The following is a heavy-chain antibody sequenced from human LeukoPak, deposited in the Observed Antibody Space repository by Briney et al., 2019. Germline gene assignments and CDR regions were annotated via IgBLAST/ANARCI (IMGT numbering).Heavy chain of an antibody. J-gene: IGHJ6*03. V-gene: IGHV4-30-4*07. CDR1: GGSLTSGGYC. Sequence: PSETLSLTCAVSGGSLTSGGYCWRWLRQPPGKGLEWIGYIYYSGSTYYNPSLKIRVTISVDTSKNQFSLKLSAVTAADTAVYYCARVGRLSGYSNYDPKYCYYYYYMDVWGKGTTVTVSS. D-gene: IGHD4-11*01. CDR3: ARVGRLSGYSNYDPKYCYYYYYMDV. CDR2: IYYSGST.